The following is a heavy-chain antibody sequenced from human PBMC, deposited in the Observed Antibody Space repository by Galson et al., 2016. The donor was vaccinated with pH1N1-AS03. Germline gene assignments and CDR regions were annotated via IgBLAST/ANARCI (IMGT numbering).Heavy chain of an antibody. J-gene: IGHJ4*02. V-gene: IGHV3-48*02. CDR1: GFNFNVCS. CDR3: ARSVQYSFDY. Sequence: SLRLSCAASGFNFNVCSMNWVRQAPGKGLEWISYMTSDMRTIKYADSVKGRFTISRDNARNSLFLQMNSLRDEDTAIYYCARSVQYSFDYWGQGILVTVSS. D-gene: IGHD5/OR15-5a*01. CDR2: MTSDMRTI.